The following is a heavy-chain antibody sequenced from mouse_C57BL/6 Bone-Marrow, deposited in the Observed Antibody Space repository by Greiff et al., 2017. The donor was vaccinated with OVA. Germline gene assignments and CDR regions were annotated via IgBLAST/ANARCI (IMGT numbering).Heavy chain of an antibody. CDR2: IYPGSGST. Sequence: QVQLQQPGAELVKPGASVKMSCKASGYTFTSYWITWVKQRPGQGLEWIGDIYPGSGSTNYNEKFKSKATLTVDTSSSTAYMQLSSLTSEDSAVYYCARMYYGSSYWYFDVWGRGTATTVTS. CDR3: ARMYYGSSYWYFDV. V-gene: IGHV1-55*01. CDR1: GYTFTSYW. D-gene: IGHD1-1*01. J-gene: IGHJ1*03.